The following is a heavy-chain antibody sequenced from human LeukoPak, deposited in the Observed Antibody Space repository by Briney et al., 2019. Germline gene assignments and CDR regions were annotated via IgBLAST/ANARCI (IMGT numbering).Heavy chain of an antibody. CDR2: IYYSGNT. CDR1: GGSISSSSYY. Sequence: SETLSLTCTVSGGSISSSSYYWGWIRQPPGKGLEWIGSIYYSGNTYYNPSLKSRLTISLDTSKNQFSLKLSSVTAADTAVYYCARAPLIEELVLDFWGQGTLVTVSS. D-gene: IGHD6-6*01. CDR3: ARAPLIEELVLDF. J-gene: IGHJ4*02. V-gene: IGHV4-39*07.